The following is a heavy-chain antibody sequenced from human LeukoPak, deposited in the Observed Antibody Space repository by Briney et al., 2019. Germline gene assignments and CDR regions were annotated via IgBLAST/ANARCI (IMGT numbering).Heavy chain of an antibody. Sequence: SETLSLTCTVSGGSISSYYWTWIRQPAGKGLEWNGRIYTSGSTNYNPSLKSRVTMSVDTSKNQFSLKLSSVTAADTAVYYCAREEGLWSYLEYWRQGTLVTVCS. D-gene: IGHD5-18*01. CDR3: AREEGLWSYLEY. J-gene: IGHJ4*02. V-gene: IGHV4-4*07. CDR2: IYTSGST. CDR1: GGSISSYY.